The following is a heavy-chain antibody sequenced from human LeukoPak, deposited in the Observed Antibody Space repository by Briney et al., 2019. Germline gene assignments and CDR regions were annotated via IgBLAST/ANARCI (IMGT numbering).Heavy chain of an antibody. CDR2: IIPIFGTA. D-gene: IGHD7-27*01. Sequence: ASVKVSCKASGGTFSSYAISWVRQAPGQGLEWMGGIIPIFGTANYAQKFQGRVTIAADKPTSTAYMQLSSLRSEDTAVYYCARELNGGYYFDYWGQGTLVTVSS. V-gene: IGHV1-69*06. CDR1: GGTFSSYA. CDR3: ARELNGGYYFDY. J-gene: IGHJ4*02.